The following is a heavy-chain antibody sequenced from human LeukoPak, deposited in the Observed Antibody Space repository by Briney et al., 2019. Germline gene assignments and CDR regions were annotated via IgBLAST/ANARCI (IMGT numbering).Heavy chain of an antibody. D-gene: IGHD1-26*01. J-gene: IGHJ4*02. CDR2: ISSSSSYI. CDR3: ARAVGAGSINFDY. CDR1: VFTFSSYS. Sequence: GGSLRLSCAASVFTFSSYSMNWVRQAPGKGLEWVSSISSSSSYIYYADSVKGRFTISRDNAKNSLYLQMNSLRAEDTAVYCCARAVGAGSINFDYWGQGTLVTVSS. V-gene: IGHV3-21*01.